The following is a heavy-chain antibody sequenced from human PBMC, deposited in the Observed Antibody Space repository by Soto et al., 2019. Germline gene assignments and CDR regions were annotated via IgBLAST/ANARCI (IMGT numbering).Heavy chain of an antibody. D-gene: IGHD2-21*01. V-gene: IGHV4-31*03. CDR2: IYYSGTT. CDR3: AASCVGCGGFNYYGMDV. J-gene: IGHJ6*02. Sequence: QVQLQESGPGLVKPSQTLSLTCSVSGASISSGGYYWNWIRQHPGKGLEWIGYIYYSGTTYYNPSLKSGFTISVDTSKNQFSLKLSSVTAADTAVYYCAASCVGCGGFNYYGMDVWGQGTTVTVSS. CDR1: GASISSGGYY.